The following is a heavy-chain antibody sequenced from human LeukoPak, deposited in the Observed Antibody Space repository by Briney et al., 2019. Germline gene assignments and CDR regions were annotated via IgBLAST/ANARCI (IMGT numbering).Heavy chain of an antibody. CDR1: GFTFSSYW. CDR2: IKQDGSEK. CDR3: ARAEGGYSSYDYGGFDY. Sequence: PGGSLRLSCAASGFTFSSYWMSWVRQAPGKGLEWVANIKQDGSEKYYVDSVKGRFTISRDNAKNSLYLQMNSLRAEDTAVYYCARAEGGYSSYDYGGFDYWGQGTLVTVSS. V-gene: IGHV3-7*04. J-gene: IGHJ4*02. D-gene: IGHD5-12*01.